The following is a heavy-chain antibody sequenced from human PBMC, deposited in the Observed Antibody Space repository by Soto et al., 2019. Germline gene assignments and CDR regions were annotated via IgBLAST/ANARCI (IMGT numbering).Heavy chain of an antibody. CDR2: ISSSSSYT. J-gene: IGHJ6*02. CDR3: ARDRVLVTPPPYNYYGMDV. Sequence: QVQLVESGGGLVKPGGSLRLSCAASGFTFSDYYMSWIRQAPGKGLEWVSYISSSSSYTNYADSVKGRFTISRDNAKNSLYLQMNSLRAEDTAVYYCARDRVLVTPPPYNYYGMDVWGQGTTVTVSS. D-gene: IGHD3-9*01. V-gene: IGHV3-11*05. CDR1: GFTFSDYY.